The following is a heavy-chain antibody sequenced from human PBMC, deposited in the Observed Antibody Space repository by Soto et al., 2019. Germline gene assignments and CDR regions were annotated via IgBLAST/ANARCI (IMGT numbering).Heavy chain of an antibody. J-gene: IGHJ5*01. V-gene: IGHV4-59*12. CDR1: GGSISRYY. CDR3: AKKGYFDWSNWFDS. CDR2: IYHSGST. D-gene: IGHD3-9*01. Sequence: PSETLSLTCTVSGGSISRYYWSWIRQPPGKGLEWIGEIYHSGSTNYNPSLKSRVTISVDKSKNQFSLNLGSVTAADTAVYYCAKKGYFDWSNWFDSWGQGTLVTVSS.